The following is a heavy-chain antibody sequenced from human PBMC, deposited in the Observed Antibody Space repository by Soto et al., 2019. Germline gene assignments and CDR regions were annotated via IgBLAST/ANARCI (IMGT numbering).Heavy chain of an antibody. CDR1: GGSIGTYY. Sequence: SETLPLTCTVSGGSIGTYYWSWIRQPPGKGLEWIGYVYYSGTTNYNPSLKSRVTISVDTSKNQFSLKLSSVTAADTAVYYCARASHDYGDYNWFDPWGQGTLVTVSS. D-gene: IGHD4-17*01. CDR3: ARASHDYGDYNWFDP. CDR2: VYYSGTT. V-gene: IGHV4-59*01. J-gene: IGHJ5*02.